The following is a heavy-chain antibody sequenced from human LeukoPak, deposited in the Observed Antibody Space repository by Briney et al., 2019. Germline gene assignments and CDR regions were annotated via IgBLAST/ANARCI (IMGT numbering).Heavy chain of an antibody. J-gene: IGHJ4*02. Sequence: SETLSLTCTVSGGSISSIIYYWGWIRQPPGKGLEWIGSIYFSGKTYYNPSLKSRITVSVDTSQNQFSLKLSSVTAADTAVYYCARHDYGDHFDYWGQGTLVTVSS. D-gene: IGHD4/OR15-4a*01. V-gene: IGHV4-39*01. CDR2: IYFSGKT. CDR1: GGSISSIIYY. CDR3: ARHDYGDHFDY.